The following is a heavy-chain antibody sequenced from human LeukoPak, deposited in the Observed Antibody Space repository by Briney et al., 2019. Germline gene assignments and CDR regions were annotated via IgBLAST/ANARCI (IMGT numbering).Heavy chain of an antibody. Sequence: SETLSLTCAVAGGSISSYYWSWSRQPPGKLLELSGYIYYSGSTNYNPSLKSRVTISVDTSKNQFSLQLSSVTAADTAVYYCARHRVAYCGGDCYPGAFDIWGQGTMVTVSS. CDR3: ARHRVAYCGGDCYPGAFDI. D-gene: IGHD2-21*02. CDR1: GGSISSYY. J-gene: IGHJ3*02. CDR2: IYYSGST. V-gene: IGHV4-59*08.